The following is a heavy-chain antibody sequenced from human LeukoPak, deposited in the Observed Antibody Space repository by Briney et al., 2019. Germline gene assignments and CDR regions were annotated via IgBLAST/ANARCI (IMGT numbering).Heavy chain of an antibody. J-gene: IGHJ4*02. Sequence: SETLSLTCTVSGGSISSYYWSWIRQPPGKGLEWIGYIHYSGSTNYNPSLKSRVTISVDTSKNQFSPKLSSVTAADMAVYYCARDRLSGWYEFDYWGQGTLVTVSS. CDR1: GGSISSYY. CDR3: ARDRLSGWYEFDY. D-gene: IGHD6-19*01. V-gene: IGHV4-59*01. CDR2: IHYSGST.